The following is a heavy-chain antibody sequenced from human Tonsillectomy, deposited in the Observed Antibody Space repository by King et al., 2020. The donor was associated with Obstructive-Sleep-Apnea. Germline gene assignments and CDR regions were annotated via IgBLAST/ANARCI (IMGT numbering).Heavy chain of an antibody. D-gene: IGHD5-12*01. CDR2: ITSSSNTI. V-gene: IGHV3-48*04. CDR3: ARDSGDSGYDSRPI. J-gene: IGHJ4*02. CDR1: GFTFSSYS. Sequence: QLVQSGGGLVQPGGSLRLSCAASGFTFSSYSMNWVRQAPGKGLGWVSYITSSSNTIYYADSVRGRFTISRDNAKNSLYLQMNSLRAEDTAVYYCARDSGDSGYDSRPIWGQGILVTVSS.